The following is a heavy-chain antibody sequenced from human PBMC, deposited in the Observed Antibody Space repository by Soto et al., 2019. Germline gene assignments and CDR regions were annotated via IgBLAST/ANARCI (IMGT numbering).Heavy chain of an antibody. Sequence: QVQLVQSGAEVEKPGASVKVSCKASGYTFTSYYMHWVRQAPGQGLEWMGIINPSGGSTSYAQKFQGRVTMTRDTSTSTVYMELSSLRSEDTAVYYCARDQVAVAGSNYYYYYGMDVWGQGTTVTVSS. V-gene: IGHV1-46*01. J-gene: IGHJ6*02. CDR1: GYTFTSYY. CDR2: INPSGGST. CDR3: ARDQVAVAGSNYYYYYGMDV. D-gene: IGHD6-19*01.